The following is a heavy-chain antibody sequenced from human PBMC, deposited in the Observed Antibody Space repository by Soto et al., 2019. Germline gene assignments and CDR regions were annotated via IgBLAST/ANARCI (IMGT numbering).Heavy chain of an antibody. Sequence: SETLSLTCTVSGDFISNFYWSWIRQPAGKGLESLGRISASGRSNYNPSLQSRVTMSLYTSKNQFSLRLTSLTAADTAVYFCARGMGRYFDLWGRGTLVTVSS. CDR3: ARGMGRYFDL. V-gene: IGHV4-4*07. D-gene: IGHD2-8*01. CDR1: GDFISNFY. J-gene: IGHJ2*01. CDR2: ISASGRS.